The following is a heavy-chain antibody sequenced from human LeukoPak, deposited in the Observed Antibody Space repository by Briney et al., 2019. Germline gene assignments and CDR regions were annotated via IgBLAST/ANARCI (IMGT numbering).Heavy chain of an antibody. Sequence: SETLSLTCTVSGGSISSGDYYWSWIRQPPGKGLEWIGYIYYSGGTYYNPSLKSRVTISVDTSKNQFSLKLSSVTAADTAVYYRARDLIDQSAFDIWGQGTMVTVSS. CDR1: GGSISSGDYY. D-gene: IGHD3-16*01. V-gene: IGHV4-30-4*01. CDR2: IYYSGGT. CDR3: ARDLIDQSAFDI. J-gene: IGHJ3*02.